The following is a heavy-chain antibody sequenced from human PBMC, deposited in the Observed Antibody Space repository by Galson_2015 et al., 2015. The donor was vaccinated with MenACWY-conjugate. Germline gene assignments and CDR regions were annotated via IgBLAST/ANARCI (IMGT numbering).Heavy chain of an antibody. V-gene: IGHV5-51*01. CDR2: IFVGDSET. CDR1: GYRSTNYW. D-gene: IGHD2-8*01. Sequence: QSGAEVKKPGESLRISCQVSGYRSTNYWVGWVRQVAGEGLEWMGIIFVGDSETRYRPSFQGHVTMSADKSINTAYLQWSSLKASDTAMYYCARPNAYGPFDNWGQGTLVTVSS. J-gene: IGHJ4*02. CDR3: ARPNAYGPFDN.